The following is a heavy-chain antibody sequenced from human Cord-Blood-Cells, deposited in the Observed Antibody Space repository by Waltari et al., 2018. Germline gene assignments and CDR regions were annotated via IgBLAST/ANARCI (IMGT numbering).Heavy chain of an antibody. D-gene: IGHD5-12*01. CDR1: GGSTSSYY. J-gene: IGHJ3*02. Sequence: QVQLQESGPGLVKPSETLSLTCTVSGGSTSSYYWSWIRQPPGKGLEWIGYIYYSGSTNYNPSLKSRVTISVDTSKNQFSLKLSSVTAADTAVYYCARVRGYSGYDAFDIWGQGTMVTVSS. CDR3: ARVRGYSGYDAFDI. V-gene: IGHV4-59*01. CDR2: IYYSGST.